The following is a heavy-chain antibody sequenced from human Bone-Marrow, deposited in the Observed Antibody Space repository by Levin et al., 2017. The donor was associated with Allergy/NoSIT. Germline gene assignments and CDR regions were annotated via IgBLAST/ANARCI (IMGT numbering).Heavy chain of an antibody. D-gene: IGHD6-13*01. Sequence: GESLKISCKGSGYSFPTHWIAWVRQMPGKGLEWIGIIYPSGSDTRYSPSFRGRVTISADKSIDTAYLQWSSLKASDTAMYFCARQRASTWYSDSWGQGTLVTVSS. V-gene: IGHV5-51*01. CDR3: ARQRASTWYSDS. CDR1: GYSFPTHW. CDR2: IYPSGSDT. J-gene: IGHJ4*02.